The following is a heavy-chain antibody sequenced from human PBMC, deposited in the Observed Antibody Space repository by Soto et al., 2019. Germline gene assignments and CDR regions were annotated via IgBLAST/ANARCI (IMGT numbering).Heavy chain of an antibody. CDR3: ARSIVVVTALDY. CDR1: GYTFTSYA. D-gene: IGHD2-21*02. J-gene: IGHJ4*02. V-gene: IGHV1-3*05. CDR2: INAGHGNT. Sequence: QVQLVQSGAEEKKPGASVKVSCKASGYTFTSYAMHWVRQAPGQRLEWMGWINAGHGNTKYSQKFQGSVTITRDTSASTAYMELSRLRSEDTAVYYCARSIVVVTALDYWGQGTLVTVSS.